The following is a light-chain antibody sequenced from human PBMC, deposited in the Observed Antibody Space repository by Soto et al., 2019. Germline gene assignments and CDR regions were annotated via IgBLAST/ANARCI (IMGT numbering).Light chain of an antibody. V-gene: IGKV3-20*01. J-gene: IGKJ2*01. CDR1: QSLSTY. CDR3: QQYSNSPYT. CDR2: GAS. Sequence: EIVLTQSPGTLSLSPGERATLSCRASQSLSTYLAWYQQKPGQAPRLLIYGASSRATGIPDTFSGSGSGTDFTLTISRLGPEDFAVYYCQQYSNSPYTFGQGTKLEIK.